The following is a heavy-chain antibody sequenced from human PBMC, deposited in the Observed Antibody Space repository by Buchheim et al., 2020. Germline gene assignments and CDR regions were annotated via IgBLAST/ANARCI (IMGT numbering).Heavy chain of an antibody. V-gene: IGHV3-23*01. CDR2: ISSGGGNT. CDR3: AETLEGYSSGCFDY. CDR1: GFTFSSNA. J-gene: IGHJ4*02. Sequence: EVQVLESGGGLVQPGGSLRLSRAASGFTFSSNAMSWVRQAAGKGLEWVSTISSGGGNTYYADSVKGRFTISSDKSKNTVSLQMNSLRAEDTAIYYCAETLEGYSSGCFDYWGQGTL. D-gene: IGHD6-19*01.